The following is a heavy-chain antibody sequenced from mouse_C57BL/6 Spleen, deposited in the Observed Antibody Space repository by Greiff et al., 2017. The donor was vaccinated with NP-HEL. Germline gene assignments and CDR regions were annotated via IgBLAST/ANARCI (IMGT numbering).Heavy chain of an antibody. V-gene: IGHV5-9-1*02. CDR1: GFTFSSYA. Sequence: EVQLVESGEGLVKPGGSLKLSCAASGFTFSSYAMSWVRQTPEKRLEWVAYISSGGDYIYYADTVKGRFTISRDNARNTLYLQMSSLKSEDTAMYYCTRDRDSNYWDAMDYWGQGTSVTVSS. J-gene: IGHJ4*01. CDR2: ISSGGDYI. CDR3: TRDRDSNYWDAMDY. D-gene: IGHD2-5*01.